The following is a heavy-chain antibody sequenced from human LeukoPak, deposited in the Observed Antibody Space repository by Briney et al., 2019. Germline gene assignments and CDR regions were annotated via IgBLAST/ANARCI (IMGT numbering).Heavy chain of an antibody. CDR1: GYSISSGYY. CDR3: ARDGSSWSYDAFDI. D-gene: IGHD6-13*01. Sequence: PSETLSLTCTVSGYSISSGYYWGWIRQPPGKGLEWIGSIYHSGSTYYNPSLKSRVTISVDTSKNQFSLKLSSVTAADTAVYYCARDGSSWSYDAFDIWGQGTMVTVSS. V-gene: IGHV4-38-2*02. CDR2: IYHSGST. J-gene: IGHJ3*02.